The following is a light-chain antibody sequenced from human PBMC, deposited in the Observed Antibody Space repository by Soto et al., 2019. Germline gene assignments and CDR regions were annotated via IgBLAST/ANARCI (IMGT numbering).Light chain of an antibody. CDR2: SAS. CDR3: QQTRSFPLT. V-gene: IGKV1-12*01. J-gene: IGKJ4*01. Sequence: DIHVTQSPSSVSASVGDRFTITCRASQAITSWLAWYQQKPGRAPKLLIYSASSLQSGAPSRFTGSGSGTDFTLTITSLQPDDAAVYYCQQTRSFPLTFGGGTKVDIK. CDR1: QAITSW.